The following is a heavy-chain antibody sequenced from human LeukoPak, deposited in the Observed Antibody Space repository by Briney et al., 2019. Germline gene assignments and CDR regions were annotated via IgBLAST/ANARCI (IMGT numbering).Heavy chain of an antibody. CDR3: ARMVRGRGYYYYYMDV. Sequence: SETLSLTCTVSGGSISSYYWSWIRQPPGKGLERLGYIYYSGSTNYNPSLKSRVTISVDTSKNEFSLKLSSVTAADTAVYSCARMVRGRGYYYYYMDVWGKGTTVTVSS. D-gene: IGHD3-10*01. J-gene: IGHJ6*03. CDR1: GGSISSYY. CDR2: IYYSGST. V-gene: IGHV4-59*08.